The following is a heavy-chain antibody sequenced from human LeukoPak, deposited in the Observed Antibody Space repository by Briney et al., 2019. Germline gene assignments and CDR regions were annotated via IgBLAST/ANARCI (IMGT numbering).Heavy chain of an antibody. Sequence: ASVKVSCKASGYTFTSYDINWVRQATGQGLEWMGGFDPEDGETIYAQKFQGRVTMTEDTSTDTAYMELSSLRSEDTAVYYCAEIYSGSRSLGGDNWFDPWGQGTLVTVSS. CDR2: FDPEDGET. J-gene: IGHJ5*02. CDR3: AEIYSGSRSLGGDNWFDP. CDR1: GYTFTSYD. V-gene: IGHV1-24*01. D-gene: IGHD5-12*01.